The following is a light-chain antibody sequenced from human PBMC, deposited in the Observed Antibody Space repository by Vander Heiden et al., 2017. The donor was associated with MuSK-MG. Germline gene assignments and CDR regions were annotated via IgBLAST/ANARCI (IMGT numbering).Light chain of an antibody. V-gene: IGLV2-14*03. J-gene: IGLJ3*02. Sequence: PGQSITISCTGTSSDGGGYNYVSWYQQHPGKAPKLMIYDVSNRPSGVSNRFSSSKSGNTASLTISGLQAEDEADYYCSSYTRSSTWVFGGGTKLTVL. CDR1: SSDGGGYNY. CDR2: DVS. CDR3: SSYTRSSTWV.